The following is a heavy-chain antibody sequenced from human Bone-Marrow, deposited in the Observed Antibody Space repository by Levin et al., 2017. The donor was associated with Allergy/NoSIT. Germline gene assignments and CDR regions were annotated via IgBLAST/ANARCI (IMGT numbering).Heavy chain of an antibody. CDR2: IYYSGST. J-gene: IGHJ3*02. D-gene: IGHD3-9*01. Sequence: SETLSLTCTVSGGSISSGNYYWSWIRQPPGKGLDWIGYIYYSGSTFYNPSLKSRATISVDTSKNQFSLELNSVTAADTAVYYCARVADHYDILTGYSYAFDIWGQGTMVTVSA. CDR1: GGSISSGNYY. CDR3: ARVADHYDILTGYSYAFDI. V-gene: IGHV4-30-4*01.